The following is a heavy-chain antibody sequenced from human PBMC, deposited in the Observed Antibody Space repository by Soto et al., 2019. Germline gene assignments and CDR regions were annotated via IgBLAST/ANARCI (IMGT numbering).Heavy chain of an antibody. CDR2: INPSGGST. CDR3: ARRGTVGASDAFDI. V-gene: IGHV1-46*01. J-gene: IGHJ3*02. D-gene: IGHD1-26*01. CDR1: GYTFTSYY. Sequence: QVQLVQSGAEVKKPGASVKVSCKASGYTFTSYYMHWVRQAPGQGLAWMGIINPSGGSTSYAQKFHGRVTMIRDTSTSTVYMELSSLRSAETAVYYCARRGTVGASDAFDIWGQGTMVTVSS.